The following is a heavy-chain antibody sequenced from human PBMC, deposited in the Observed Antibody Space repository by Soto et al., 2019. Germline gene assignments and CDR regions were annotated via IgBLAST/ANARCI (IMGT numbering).Heavy chain of an antibody. Sequence: GGSLRLSCAASGFTFSSYSMNWVRQAPGKGLEWVSSISSSSSYIYYADSVKGRFTISRDNAKNSLYLQMNSLRAEDTAVYYCARDESTGDYVGYFDYWGQGTLVTVSS. CDR3: ARDESTGDYVGYFDY. CDR2: ISSSSSYI. J-gene: IGHJ4*02. CDR1: GFTFSSYS. V-gene: IGHV3-21*01. D-gene: IGHD4-17*01.